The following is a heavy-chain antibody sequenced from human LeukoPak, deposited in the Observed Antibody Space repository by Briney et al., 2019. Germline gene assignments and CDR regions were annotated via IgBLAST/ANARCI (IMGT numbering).Heavy chain of an antibody. CDR3: ARGPPLFDP. CDR1: GFTFSDYT. Sequence: GGSLRLSCVASGFTFSDYTMNWVRQAPGKGLEWISYIDISSSSTYYADSEKGRFTISRDNAKNSLYLQMSSLRAEDTALYYCARGPPLFDPWGQGTLVTVSS. J-gene: IGHJ5*02. V-gene: IGHV3-48*04. CDR2: IDISSSST.